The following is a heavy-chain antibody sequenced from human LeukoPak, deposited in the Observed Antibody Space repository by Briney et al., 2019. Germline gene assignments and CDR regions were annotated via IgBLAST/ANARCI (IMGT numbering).Heavy chain of an antibody. J-gene: IGHJ4*02. V-gene: IGHV3-64*01. CDR2: ISSNGGSI. Sequence: GGSLRLSCAASGFTFSDYAMHWVRQAPGKELEYVSAISSNGGSIHYANSVKGRFTISRDNSKNTLYLQMDSLRVEDTAVYYCAKDDYDILTGSIDYWGQGTLVTVSS. CDR3: AKDDYDILTGSIDY. CDR1: GFTFSDYA. D-gene: IGHD3-9*01.